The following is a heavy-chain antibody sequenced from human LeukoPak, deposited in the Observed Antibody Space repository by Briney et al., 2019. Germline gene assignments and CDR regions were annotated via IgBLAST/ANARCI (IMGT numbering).Heavy chain of an antibody. V-gene: IGHV3-30-3*01. Sequence: GGSLRLSCAASGFTFSSYAMHWVRQAPGKGLEWVAVISYDGSNKYYADSVKGRFTISRDNSKNTLYLQMNSLRAEDTAVYYCARAELYDILTGYYIWGQGTLVTVSS. D-gene: IGHD3-9*01. CDR3: ARAELYDILTGYYI. CDR1: GFTFSSYA. CDR2: ISYDGSNK. J-gene: IGHJ4*02.